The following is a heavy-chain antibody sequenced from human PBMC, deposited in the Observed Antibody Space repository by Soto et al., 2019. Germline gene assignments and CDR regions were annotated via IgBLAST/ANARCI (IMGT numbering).Heavy chain of an antibody. D-gene: IGHD3-9*01. CDR1: GFPFSSYW. CDR2: ISGDGVTT. Sequence: EVRLVESGGDLVQRGGSLRLSCAASGFPFSSYWMHWVLHTPGKGLDWVARISGDGVTTYYADSVTGRFTVSRDNAKNTLSLKINGLRAEDTAVYYCAREYYGLLTGYYADYWGQGTLVSVSS. J-gene: IGHJ4*02. CDR3: AREYYGLLTGYYADY. V-gene: IGHV3-74*01.